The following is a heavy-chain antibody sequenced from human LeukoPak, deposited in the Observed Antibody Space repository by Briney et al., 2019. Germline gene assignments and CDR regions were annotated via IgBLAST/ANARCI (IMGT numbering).Heavy chain of an antibody. Sequence: ASVKVSCKASGYTFTSYGISWVRQAPGQGLECMGWISAYNGNTNYAQKLQGRVTMTTDTSTSTAYMELRSLRSDDTAVYYCARGFCSSTSCYLPTDYWGQGTLVTVSS. J-gene: IGHJ4*02. CDR3: ARGFCSSTSCYLPTDY. CDR1: GYTFTSYG. V-gene: IGHV1-18*01. D-gene: IGHD2-2*01. CDR2: ISAYNGNT.